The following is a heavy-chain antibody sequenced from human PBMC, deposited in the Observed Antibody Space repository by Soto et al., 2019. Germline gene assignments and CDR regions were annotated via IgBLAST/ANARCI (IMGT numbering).Heavy chain of an antibody. CDR3: ARLGGGYSSSSRPY. V-gene: IGHV4-39*01. CDR2: IYYSGST. CDR1: GGSISSSSYY. D-gene: IGHD6-6*01. Sequence: SETLSLTCTVSGGSISSSSYYWGWIRQPPGKGLEWIGSIYYSGSTYYNPSLKSRVTISVDTSKNQFSLKLSSVTAADTVVYYCARLGGGYSSSSRPYWGQGTLVTVSS. J-gene: IGHJ4*02.